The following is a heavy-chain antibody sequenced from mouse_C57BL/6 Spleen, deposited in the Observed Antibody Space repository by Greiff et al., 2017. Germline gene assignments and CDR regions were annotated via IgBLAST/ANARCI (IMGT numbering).Heavy chain of an antibody. CDR3: ARSGHGQLRLQRDYYAMDV. Sequence: QVQLQQSGTELVKPGASVKLSCKASGYTFTSYWMHWVKQRPGQGLEWIGNINPSNGGTNYNEKFKSKATLTVDKSSSTASMQLSSLTSEDSAVXSWARSGHGQLRLQRDYYAMDVWGQGTSVTVSS. V-gene: IGHV1-53*01. CDR1: GYTFTSYW. D-gene: IGHD3-2*02. J-gene: IGHJ4*01. CDR2: INPSNGGT.